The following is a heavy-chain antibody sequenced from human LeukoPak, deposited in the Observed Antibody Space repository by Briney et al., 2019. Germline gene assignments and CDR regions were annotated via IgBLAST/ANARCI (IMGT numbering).Heavy chain of an antibody. V-gene: IGHV1-2*02. Sequence: GASVKVSCKASGYTFTGYYMHWVRQAPGQGLEWMGWINPNSGGTNYAQKFQGRVTMTRDTSISTAYMELSRLRSDDTAVYYCARDNYYDSSGYYPGGDYWGQGTLVTVSS. J-gene: IGHJ4*02. CDR1: GYTFTGYY. D-gene: IGHD3-22*01. CDR2: INPNSGGT. CDR3: ARDNYYDSSGYYPGGDY.